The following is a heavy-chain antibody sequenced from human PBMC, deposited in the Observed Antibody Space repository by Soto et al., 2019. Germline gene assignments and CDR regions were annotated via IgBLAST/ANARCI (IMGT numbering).Heavy chain of an antibody. CDR1: GFSVSTSY. D-gene: IGHD3-16*01. V-gene: IGHV3-66*02. J-gene: IGHJ4*02. Sequence: GGALRLSCAAAGFSVSTSYISWGRQAPGKGLEWVSVIYSGGATHYAVSVKGRLIISRDNSKNTLYLQMNSLRAEDTAVSYGANTGTLDDYWGQGTLVTVSS. CDR3: ANTGTLDDY. CDR2: IYSGGAT.